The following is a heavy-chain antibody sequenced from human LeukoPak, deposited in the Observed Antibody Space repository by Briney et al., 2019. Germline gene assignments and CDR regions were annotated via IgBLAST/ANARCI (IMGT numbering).Heavy chain of an antibody. CDR2: IYHSGST. Sequence: SETLSLTCTVSGASISSDAYYWNWIRQPPGKGLEWIGYIYHSGSTYYNPSLKSRVTISVDRSKNQFSLKLSSVTAADTAVYYCARVGTYFDYWGQGTLVTVSS. CDR3: ARVGTYFDY. J-gene: IGHJ4*02. CDR1: GASISSDAYY. V-gene: IGHV4-30-2*01. D-gene: IGHD1-1*01.